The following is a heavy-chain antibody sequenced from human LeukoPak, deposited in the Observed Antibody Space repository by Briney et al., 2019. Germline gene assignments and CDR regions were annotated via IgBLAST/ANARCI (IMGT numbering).Heavy chain of an antibody. CDR3: AVVTSHFDY. J-gene: IGHJ4*02. CDR1: GFTFSDHY. CDR2: TRNKANSYTT. V-gene: IGHV3-72*01. Sequence: GGSLRLSCAASGFTFSDHYMDWVRQAPGKGLEWVGRTRNKANSYTTEYAASVKGRFTISRDGSKNSLYLQMNSLKTEDTAVYYCAVVTSHFDYWGQGTLVTVSS. D-gene: IGHD4-23*01.